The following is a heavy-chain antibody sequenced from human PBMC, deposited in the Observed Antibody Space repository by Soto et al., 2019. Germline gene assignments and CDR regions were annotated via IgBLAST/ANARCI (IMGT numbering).Heavy chain of an antibody. D-gene: IGHD3-3*01. CDR2: INSDGSST. J-gene: IGHJ3*02. V-gene: IGHV3-74*01. CDR3: ARVGYDFWSGGRAFDI. CDR1: GFTFSSYW. Sequence: GSLSLSCAASGFTFSSYWMHWVRQAPGKGLVWVSRINSDGSSTSYADSVKGRFTISRDNAKNTLYLQMNSLRAEDTAVYYCARVGYDFWSGGRAFDIWGQGTMVTVSS.